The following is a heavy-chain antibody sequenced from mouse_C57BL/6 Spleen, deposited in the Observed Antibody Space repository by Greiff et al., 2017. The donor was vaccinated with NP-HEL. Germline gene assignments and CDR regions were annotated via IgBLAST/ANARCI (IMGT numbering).Heavy chain of an antibody. CDR1: GYTFTSYW. V-gene: IGHV1-59*01. D-gene: IGHD1-1*01. CDR3: AIGLYGSRYYAMDY. CDR2: IDPSDSYT. J-gene: IGHJ4*01. Sequence: QVQLQQPGAELVRPGTSVKLSCKASGYTFTSYWMHWVKQRPGQGLEWIGVIDPSDSYTNYNQKFKGKATLTVDTSSSTAYMQLSSLTSEDSAVYYCAIGLYGSRYYAMDYWGQGTSVTVSS.